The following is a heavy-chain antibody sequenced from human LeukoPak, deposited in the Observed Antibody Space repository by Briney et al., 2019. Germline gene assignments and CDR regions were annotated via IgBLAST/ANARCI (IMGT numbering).Heavy chain of an antibody. CDR2: MNPNSGGT. J-gene: IGHJ5*02. Sequence: GASVKVSCKASGYTFADYYMQWVRQAPGQGLEWRGWMNPNSGGTNYAQKFQGRVTMTRDTSISTAYMELSSLRSDDSAVYYCARDNGRAFYDFWSGSPYNLFDPWGQGTLVTVSS. CDR1: GYTFADYY. CDR3: ARDNGRAFYDFWSGSPYNLFDP. D-gene: IGHD3-3*01. V-gene: IGHV1-2*02.